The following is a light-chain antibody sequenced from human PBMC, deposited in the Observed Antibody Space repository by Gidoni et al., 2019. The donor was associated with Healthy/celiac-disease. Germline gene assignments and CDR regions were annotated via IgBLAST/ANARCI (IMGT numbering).Light chain of an antibody. CDR2: LGS. CDR3: MQALQTPPT. J-gene: IGKJ4*01. CDR1: QSRLHSNGYNY. Sequence: DLVMTQSPLSLPVTPGEPASISCRSSQSRLHSNGYNYLDWYLQKPGQSPQLLIYLGSNRASGVPDRFSGSGSGTDFTLKISRVEAEDVGVYYCMQALQTPPTFGGGTKVEIK. V-gene: IGKV2-28*01.